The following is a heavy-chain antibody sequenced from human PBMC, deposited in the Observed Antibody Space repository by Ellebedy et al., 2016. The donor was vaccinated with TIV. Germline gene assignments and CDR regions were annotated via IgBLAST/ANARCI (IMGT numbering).Heavy chain of an antibody. CDR2: ISWEGSST. Sequence: GGSLRLSCAASGFTFEDHAMHWVRQAPGKGLEWVSVISWEGSSTYYADSVRGRFTISRDNSENSLYLQMNSLRPEDTALYYCVKDPYTSCWNGGWFDTWGQGTLVTVSS. V-gene: IGHV3-43D*03. CDR3: VKDPYTSCWNGGWFDT. J-gene: IGHJ5*02. CDR1: GFTFEDHA. D-gene: IGHD6-19*01.